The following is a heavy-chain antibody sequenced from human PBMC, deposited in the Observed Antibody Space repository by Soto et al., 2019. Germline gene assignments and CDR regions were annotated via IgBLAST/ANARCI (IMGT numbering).Heavy chain of an antibody. J-gene: IGHJ4*02. V-gene: IGHV1-69*01. CDR2: ILPIFGTA. Sequence: QVQLVQSGAEVKKPGSSVKVSCKASGGTFSSYAISGVRQAPGQGIEWVGGILPIFGTANYAPKFQGRVTITADESTSTAYMELSSLRSEDQALYYWARAPTLSGGDWLSVYWGPGTLVNVSS. D-gene: IGHD2-21*01. CDR3: ARAPTLSGGDWLSVY. CDR1: GGTFSSYA.